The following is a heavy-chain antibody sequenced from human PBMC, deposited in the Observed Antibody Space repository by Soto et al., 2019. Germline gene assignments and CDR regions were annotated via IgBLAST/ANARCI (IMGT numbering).Heavy chain of an antibody. CDR2: INHSGST. D-gene: IGHD1-7*01. CDR3: ARGLNWNSVLNSFDP. J-gene: IGHJ5*02. V-gene: IGHV4-34*01. Sequence: SETLSLTCAVYNGSFSGYYWNWIRQPPGKGLGWIGEINHSGSTNYNPSLKGRVTISVDTPKYQFSLKLSSVTAADTAVYYCARGLNWNSVLNSFDPWGPGTLVS. CDR1: NGSFSGYY.